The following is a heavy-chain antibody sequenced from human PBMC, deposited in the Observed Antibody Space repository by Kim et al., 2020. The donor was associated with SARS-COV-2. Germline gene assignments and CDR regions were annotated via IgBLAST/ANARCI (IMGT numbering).Heavy chain of an antibody. J-gene: IGHJ2*01. CDR2: IYTNGST. CDR1: GFSVSSYY. CDR3: GKPVGANGWY. D-gene: IGHD1-26*01. Sequence: GGSLRLSCAASGFSVSSYYMSWVRQAPGKGLEWVSIIYTNGSTNYSEASRSRLTMSTENSKKNPLFQMNTVRPADTTLYYFGKPVGANGWY. V-gene: IGHV3-53*01.